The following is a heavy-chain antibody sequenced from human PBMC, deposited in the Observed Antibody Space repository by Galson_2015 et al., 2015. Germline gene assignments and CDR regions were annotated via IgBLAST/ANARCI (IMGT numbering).Heavy chain of an antibody. V-gene: IGHV6-1*01. CDR3: ARAPRIGAAGIKFDY. CDR1: GDSVSSNSAA. Sequence: CAISGDSVSSNSAAWNWIRQSPSRGLEWLGRTYYRSKWYNDYAVSVKSRITINPDTSKNQFSLQLNSVTPEDTAVYYCARAPRIGAAGIKFDYWGQGTLVTVSS. CDR2: TYYRSKWYN. D-gene: IGHD6-13*01. J-gene: IGHJ4*02.